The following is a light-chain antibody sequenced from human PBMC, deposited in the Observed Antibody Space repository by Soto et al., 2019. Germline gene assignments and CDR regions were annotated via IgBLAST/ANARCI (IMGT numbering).Light chain of an antibody. CDR1: SSDVGCYNY. CDR3: SSYTSSSTLV. J-gene: IGLJ1*01. V-gene: IGLV2-14*01. CDR2: EVS. Sequence: QSALTQPDSVSGSPGQSITISCTGTSSDVGCYNYVSWYQQHPGKAPKLMIYEVSNRPLGVSNRFSGSKSGNTASLTIAWLQAEDEADYYCSSYTSSSTLVFGTGTKVTVL.